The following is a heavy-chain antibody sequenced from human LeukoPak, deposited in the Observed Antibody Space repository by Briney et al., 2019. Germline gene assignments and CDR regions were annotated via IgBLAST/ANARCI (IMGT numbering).Heavy chain of an antibody. CDR3: ARRAGEYSHPYDY. CDR2: IYSGGNT. V-gene: IGHV3-53*01. CDR1: GFTVNNNY. Sequence: GGSLRLSCAASGFTVNNNYMSWVRQAPGKGLEWVSFIYSGGNTHYSDSVKGRFTISRDNSKNTLYLQMNSLRAEDTAVYYCARRAGEYSHPYDYWGQGTLVTVSS. D-gene: IGHD4-17*01. J-gene: IGHJ4*02.